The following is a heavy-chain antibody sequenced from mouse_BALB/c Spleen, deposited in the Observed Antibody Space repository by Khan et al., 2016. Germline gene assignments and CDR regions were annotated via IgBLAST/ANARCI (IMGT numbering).Heavy chain of an antibody. CDR1: GFTFTDYY. Sequence: EVELVESGGGLVQPGGSLRLSCATSGFTFTDYYMSWVRQPPGKALEWLGFIRNKANGYTTEYSASVKGRFTRSIENSQSILHLQIDTLRAGDSATYYCARAPDGCSAWFAYRGQGTLVTVSA. D-gene: IGHD2-3*01. J-gene: IGHJ3*01. V-gene: IGHV7-3*02. CDR2: IRNKANGYTT. CDR3: ARAPDGCSAWFAY.